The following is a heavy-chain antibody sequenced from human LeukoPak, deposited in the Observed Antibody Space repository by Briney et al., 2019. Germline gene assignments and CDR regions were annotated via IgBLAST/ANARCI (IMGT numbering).Heavy chain of an antibody. V-gene: IGHV4-39*07. J-gene: IGHJ5*02. Sequence: SETLSLTCTVSGGSISSSSYYWGWIRQPPGKGLEWIGSIYYSGSTYYNPSLKSRVTISVDTSKNQFSLKPSSVTAADTAVYYCASKWYSGSYFNWFDPWGQGTLVTVSS. CDR2: IYYSGST. CDR1: GGSISSSSYY. CDR3: ASKWYSGSYFNWFDP. D-gene: IGHD1-26*01.